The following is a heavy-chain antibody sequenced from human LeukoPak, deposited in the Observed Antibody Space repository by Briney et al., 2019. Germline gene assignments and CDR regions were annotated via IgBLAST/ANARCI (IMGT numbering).Heavy chain of an antibody. D-gene: IGHD1-1*01. J-gene: IGHJ4*02. V-gene: IGHV5-51*01. CDR2: IYPGDSDT. Sequence: RGESLKISCKGSGYSFTSYWIGWVRQLPGKGLEWMGIIYPGDSDTRYSPSFQGQVTISADKSISTAYLQWSSLKASDTAMYYCARLSGYNWNLAAYDYWGQGTLVTVSS. CDR1: GYSFTSYW. CDR3: ARLSGYNWNLAAYDY.